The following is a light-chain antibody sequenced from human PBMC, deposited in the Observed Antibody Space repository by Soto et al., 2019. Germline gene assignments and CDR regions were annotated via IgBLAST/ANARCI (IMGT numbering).Light chain of an antibody. CDR3: QSYYRSLAGFV. J-gene: IGLJ1*01. CDR1: SSNIGARFD. V-gene: IGLV1-40*01. Sequence: QSVLTQPPSVSGAPGQTVTISCTGSSSNIGARFDVHWYRHLPGTAPKLLISVNTNGPSGVADRFSGSKSGTSASLAIAGLRAEDEAAYYCQSYYRSLAGFVFGTGTKLTVL. CDR2: VNT.